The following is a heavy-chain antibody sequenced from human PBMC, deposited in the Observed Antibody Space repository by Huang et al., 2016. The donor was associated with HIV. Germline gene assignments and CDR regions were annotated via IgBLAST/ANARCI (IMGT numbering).Heavy chain of an antibody. V-gene: IGHV4-39*02. J-gene: IGHJ4*02. CDR2: TDYSGST. D-gene: IGHD3-10*01. CDR1: GGSIRSDNYY. Sequence: QLQLQESGPGLVKPSETLSLTCTVPGGSIRSDNYYWGWIRQPPGKGLEWIGSTDYSGSTYDNPSLKRRVTITVDTSKNHFSLRMRSVTAADTAVYYCARLPGSITMIRGVITDPYWGQGTLVTVSS. CDR3: ARLPGSITMIRGVITDPY.